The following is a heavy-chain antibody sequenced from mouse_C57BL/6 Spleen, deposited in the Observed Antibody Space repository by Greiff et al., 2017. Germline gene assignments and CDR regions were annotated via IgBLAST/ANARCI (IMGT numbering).Heavy chain of an antibody. CDR3: ARWLRAMDY. CDR1: GYSFTGYF. CDR2: INPYNGDT. V-gene: IGHV1-20*01. Sequence: EVQLQQSGPELVKPGDSVKISCKASGYSFTGYFMNWVMQSHGKSLEWIGRINPYNGDTFYNQKFKGKATLTVDKSSSTAHMELRSLTSEDAAVDYCARWLRAMDYWGQGTSVTVAS. D-gene: IGHD2-2*01. J-gene: IGHJ4*01.